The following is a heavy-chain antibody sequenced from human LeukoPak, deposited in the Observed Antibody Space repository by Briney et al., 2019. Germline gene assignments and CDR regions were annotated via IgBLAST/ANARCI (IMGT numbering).Heavy chain of an antibody. V-gene: IGHV3-30*18. J-gene: IGHJ5*02. Sequence: PGRSLRLSCAASGFTFSSYGMHWVRQAPGKGLEWVAVISYDGSNKYYADSVKGRFTISRDNSKNTLYLQMNSLRAEDTAVYYRAKDPTIFGVVTPPNVWFDPWGQGTLVTVSS. CDR1: GFTFSSYG. CDR3: AKDPTIFGVVTPPNVWFDP. D-gene: IGHD3-3*01. CDR2: ISYDGSNK.